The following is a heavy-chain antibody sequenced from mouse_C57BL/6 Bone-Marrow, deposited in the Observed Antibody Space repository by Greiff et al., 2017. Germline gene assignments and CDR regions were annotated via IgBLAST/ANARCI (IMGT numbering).Heavy chain of an antibody. D-gene: IGHD3-1*01. J-gene: IGHJ2*01. CDR2: IYPSDSET. CDR1: GYTFTSYW. Sequence: VQLQQPGAELVRPGSSVKLSCKASGYTFTSYWMDWVKQRPGQGLEWIGNIYPSDSETHYNQKFKDKATLTVDKSSSTAYMQLSSLTSEDSAVYYCARSGDLYYFDYWGQGTTLTVSS. V-gene: IGHV1-61*01. CDR3: ARSGDLYYFDY.